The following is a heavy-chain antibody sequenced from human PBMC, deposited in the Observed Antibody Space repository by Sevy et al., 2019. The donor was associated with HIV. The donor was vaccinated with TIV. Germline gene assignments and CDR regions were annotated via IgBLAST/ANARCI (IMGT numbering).Heavy chain of an antibody. V-gene: IGHV4-34*01. CDR2: INHSGST. D-gene: IGHD3-3*01. CDR1: GGSFSGYY. CDR3: ARGPITIFGVVIIRDHPFDY. Sequence: SETLSLTCAVYGGSFSGYYWSWIRQPPGKGLEWVGEINHSGSTNYNPSLKSRVTISVDTSKNQFSLKLSSVTAADTAVYYCARGPITIFGVVIIRDHPFDYWGQGTLVTVSS. J-gene: IGHJ4*02.